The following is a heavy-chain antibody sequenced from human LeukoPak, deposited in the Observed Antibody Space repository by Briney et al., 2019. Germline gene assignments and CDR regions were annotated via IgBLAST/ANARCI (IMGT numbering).Heavy chain of an antibody. CDR2: IYSDNT. D-gene: IGHD4/OR15-4a*01. CDR3: ARRAGAYSHPYDY. Sequence: GGSLRLSCAASGFTFSSYAMSWVRQAPGKGLEWVSFIYSDNTHYSDSVKGRFTISRDNSKNTLYLQMNSLRAEDTAVYYCARRAGAYSHPYDYWGQGTLVTVSS. J-gene: IGHJ4*02. CDR1: GFTFSSYA. V-gene: IGHV3-23*05.